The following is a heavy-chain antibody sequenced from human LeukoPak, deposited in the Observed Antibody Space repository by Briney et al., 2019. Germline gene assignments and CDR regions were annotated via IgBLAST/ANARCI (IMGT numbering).Heavy chain of an antibody. D-gene: IGHD1-1*01. CDR1: GFTFSDHY. Sequence: GSLRLSCAASGFTFSDHYMSWIRQAPGKGLEWVSYISGSDNTIYYADSVKGRFTISRDNAKNSLYLQMSSLRVEDTAVYYCARWNLVSDYWGQGTRVTVSS. CDR3: ARWNLVSDY. J-gene: IGHJ4*01. CDR2: ISGSDNTI. V-gene: IGHV3-11*01.